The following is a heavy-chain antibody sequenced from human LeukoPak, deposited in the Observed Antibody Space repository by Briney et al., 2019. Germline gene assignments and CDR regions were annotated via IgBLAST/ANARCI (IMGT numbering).Heavy chain of an antibody. CDR2: IIPILGIA. CDR1: GYTLTELS. Sequence: GASVKVSCKVSGYTLTELSMHWVRQAPGQGLEWMGRIIPILGIANYAQKFQGRVTITADKSTSTAYMELSSLRSEDTAVYYCARESRTTGTTTSSHVTYYFDYWGQGTLVTVSS. J-gene: IGHJ4*02. V-gene: IGHV1-69*04. D-gene: IGHD1-1*01. CDR3: ARESRTTGTTTSSHVTYYFDY.